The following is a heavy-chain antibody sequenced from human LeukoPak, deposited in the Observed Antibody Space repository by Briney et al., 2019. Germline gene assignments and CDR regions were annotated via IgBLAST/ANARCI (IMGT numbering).Heavy chain of an antibody. V-gene: IGHV4-38-2*02. CDR3: ARSITLVRGVIIGYYYMDV. Sequence: SDTLPVTCTVSLYSISSGHYCDWIRQPPGNGLEWSVTFYHSGSTYYNPSFTSRVTISLATSMNKFSLKLFSVTAADTAVYYCARSITLVRGVIIGYYYMDVWGKGTTVTVSS. CDR1: LYSISSGHY. D-gene: IGHD3-10*01. J-gene: IGHJ6*03. CDR2: FYHSGST.